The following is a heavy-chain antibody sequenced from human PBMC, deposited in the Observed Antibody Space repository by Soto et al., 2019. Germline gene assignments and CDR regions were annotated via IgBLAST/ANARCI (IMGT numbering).Heavy chain of an antibody. V-gene: IGHV5-10-1*01. J-gene: IGHJ6*02. D-gene: IGHD6-19*01. Sequence: PGESLKISCKGSGCSFISYWIIWVRQMPGKGLEWMGRIDPSDSYTNYSPSFQGHVTISADKSISTAYLQWSSLKASDTAMYYCARRPQWLVSRTSRVVDYYYYGMDVWGQGTTVTVSS. CDR2: IDPSDSYT. CDR3: ARRPQWLVSRTSRVVDYYYYGMDV. CDR1: GCSFISYW.